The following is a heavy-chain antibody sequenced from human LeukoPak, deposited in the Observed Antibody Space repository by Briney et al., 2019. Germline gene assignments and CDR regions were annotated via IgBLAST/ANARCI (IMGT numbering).Heavy chain of an antibody. J-gene: IGHJ4*02. CDR3: ARDLLLAAAGTGGDY. D-gene: IGHD6-13*01. CDR1: GYTFTGYY. Sequence: ASVKVSCTASGYTFTGYYLHWVRQAPGQGLEWMGIINPSGGSTSYAQKFQGRVTMTRDTSTSTVYMELSSLRSEDTAVYYCARDLLLAAAGTGGDYWGQGTLVTVSS. CDR2: INPSGGST. V-gene: IGHV1-46*01.